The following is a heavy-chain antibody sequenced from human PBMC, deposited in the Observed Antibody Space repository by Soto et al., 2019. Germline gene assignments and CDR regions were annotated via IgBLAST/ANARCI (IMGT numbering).Heavy chain of an antibody. Sequence: GSLRLSCAASGFTFRKALVSWVQPASGKGLGWVGRIKSKTDGGTTDYAAPVKGRFTISRDDSKNTLYLQMNSLKTEDTAVYYCTTDRTARDYWGQGTLVTVSS. CDR2: IKSKTDGGTT. D-gene: IGHD5-18*01. V-gene: IGHV3-15*01. CDR1: GFTFRKAL. CDR3: TTDRTARDY. J-gene: IGHJ4*02.